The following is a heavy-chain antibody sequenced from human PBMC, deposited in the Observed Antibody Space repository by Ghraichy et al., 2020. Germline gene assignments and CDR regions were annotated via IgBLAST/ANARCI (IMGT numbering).Heavy chain of an antibody. CDR3: ASRGGVY. J-gene: IGHJ4*02. D-gene: IGHD3-10*01. CDR1: GFTFSRYW. CDR2: IKQDGSES. V-gene: IGHV3-7*03. Sequence: GGSLRLSCAASGFTFSRYWMTWVRQAPGKGLEWVANIKQDGSESYYVDSVRGRFTISRDNAKNPVYLQMDSLRAEDTAVYYCASRGGVYWGQGTVVTVSS.